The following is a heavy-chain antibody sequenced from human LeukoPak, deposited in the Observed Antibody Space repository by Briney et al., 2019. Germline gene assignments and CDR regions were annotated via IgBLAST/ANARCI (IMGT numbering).Heavy chain of an antibody. CDR1: GFTFSSHA. CDR3: AKRYYYDSSGYLGSVDY. D-gene: IGHD3-22*01. J-gene: IGHJ4*02. Sequence: PGGSLRLSCAAPGFTFSSHAMSWVRQAPGKGLEWVSSISGSGNSTYYADSVKGRFTISRDNSKSTLSLQMNSLRAEDTAVYYCAKRYYYDSSGYLGSVDYWGQGTLVTVSS. V-gene: IGHV3-23*01. CDR2: ISGSGNST.